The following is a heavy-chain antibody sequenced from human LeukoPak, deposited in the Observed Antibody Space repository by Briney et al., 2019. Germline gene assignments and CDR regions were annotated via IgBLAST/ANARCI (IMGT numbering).Heavy chain of an antibody. CDR3: ARVSYSGYDSLGGYFDY. D-gene: IGHD5-12*01. J-gene: IGHJ4*02. Sequence: SVTVSCKASGGTFSSYAISWARQAPGQGLEWMGGIIPIFGTANYAQKFQGRVTITADKSTSTAYMELSSLRSEDTAVYYCARVSYSGYDSLGGYFDYWGQGTLVTVSS. CDR2: IIPIFGTA. CDR1: GGTFSSYA. V-gene: IGHV1-69*06.